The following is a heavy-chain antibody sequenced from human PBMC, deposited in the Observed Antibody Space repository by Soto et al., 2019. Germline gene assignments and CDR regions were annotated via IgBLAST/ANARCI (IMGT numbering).Heavy chain of an antibody. V-gene: IGHV4-59*01. J-gene: IGHJ6*02. D-gene: IGHD2-21*02. CDR2: IYHSGTT. CDR3: VGADSCDFRYGMED. Sequence: PSETLSLTCTVSDGSISSSYWSWIRQPPGQGLDWMGYIYHSGTTSYNPTLKSRVTISVDRSKNQFSLKLSSVTAADTVVYFCVGADSCDFRYGMEDWGQGTTVTV. CDR1: DGSISSSY.